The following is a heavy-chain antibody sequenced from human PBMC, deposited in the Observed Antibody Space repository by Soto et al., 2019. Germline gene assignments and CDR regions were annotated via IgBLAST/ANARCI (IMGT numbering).Heavy chain of an antibody. J-gene: IGHJ4*02. CDR1: GGTFSSYA. Sequence: SVKVSCKASGGTFSSYAISWVRQAPGQGLEWMGGIIPIFGTANYAQKFQGRVAITADESTSTAYMELSSLRSEDTAVYYCASSPPSGSYSFDYWGQGTLVTVSS. V-gene: IGHV1-69*13. CDR3: ASSPPSGSYSFDY. D-gene: IGHD1-26*01. CDR2: IIPIFGTA.